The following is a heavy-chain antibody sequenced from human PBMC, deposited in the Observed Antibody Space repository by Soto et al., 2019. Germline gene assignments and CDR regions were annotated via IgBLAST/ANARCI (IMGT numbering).Heavy chain of an antibody. Sequence: QVQLVESGGGVVQPGRSLRLSCAASGFTFSSYGMHWVRQAPGKGLEWVAVISSDGRDKYYADSVKVRFTIYRDNSNNTLYLKMDSLRAEDTAVDYCAKGVVVDTTYFQHWGQGTLVTVSS. J-gene: IGHJ1*01. CDR1: GFTFSSYG. CDR3: AKGVVVDTTYFQH. D-gene: IGHD2-15*01. V-gene: IGHV3-30*18. CDR2: ISSDGRDK.